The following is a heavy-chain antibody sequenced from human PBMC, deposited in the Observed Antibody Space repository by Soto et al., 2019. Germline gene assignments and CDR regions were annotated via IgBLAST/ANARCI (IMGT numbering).Heavy chain of an antibody. D-gene: IGHD4-17*01. CDR2: IIPILGIA. V-gene: IGHV1-69*04. CDR1: GGTFSSYT. J-gene: IGHJ4*02. CDR3: AREGAVYGDQKGVVHY. Sequence: QVQLVHSGAEVKKPGSSVKVSCKASGGTFSSYTISWVRQAPGQGLEWMGRIIPILGIANYAQKFQGRVTITADKSTSIAYMELSSLRSEDMAVYYCAREGAVYGDQKGVVHYWGQGTLVTVSS.